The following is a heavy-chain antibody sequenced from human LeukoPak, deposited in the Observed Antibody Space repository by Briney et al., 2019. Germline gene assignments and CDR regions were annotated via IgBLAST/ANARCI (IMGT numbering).Heavy chain of an antibody. CDR3: ARYRAATGGIEYYFDY. CDR1: GNTLTELS. V-gene: IGHV1-24*01. Sequence: ASVKVSCKVSGNTLTELSMHWVRQAPGKGLEWMGGFDPEDGETIYAQKFQGRVTMTEDTSTDTAYMELSSLRSEDTAVYYCARYRAATGGIEYYFDYWGQGTLVTVSS. J-gene: IGHJ4*02. CDR2: FDPEDGET. D-gene: IGHD3-16*02.